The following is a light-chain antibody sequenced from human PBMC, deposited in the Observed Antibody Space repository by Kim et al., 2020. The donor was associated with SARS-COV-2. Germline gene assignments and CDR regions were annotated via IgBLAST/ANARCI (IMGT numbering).Light chain of an antibody. CDR1: QSVSSY. CDR3: QQRSNWPPYS. V-gene: IGKV3-11*01. Sequence: LSPGERATLSCRASQSVSSYLAWYQQKPGPAPRLLIYDASNRATGIPVRFSGSGSGTDFTLTISSLEPEDFAVYYCQQRSNWPPYSFGQGTKLEI. J-gene: IGKJ2*03. CDR2: DAS.